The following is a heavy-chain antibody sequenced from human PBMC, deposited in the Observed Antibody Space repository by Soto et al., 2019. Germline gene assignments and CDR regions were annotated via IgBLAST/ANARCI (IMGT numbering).Heavy chain of an antibody. CDR1: GGSISSGGYY. V-gene: IGHV4-31*03. J-gene: IGHJ4*02. D-gene: IGHD6-6*01. CDR3: ARVPFAGIAARFDY. Sequence: SETLSLTCTVSGGSISSGGYYWSWIRQHPGKGLEWIGYIYYSGSTYYNPSLKSRVTISVDTSKNQFSLKLSSVTAADTAVYYCARVPFAGIAARFDYWGQGTLVTVPQ. CDR2: IYYSGST.